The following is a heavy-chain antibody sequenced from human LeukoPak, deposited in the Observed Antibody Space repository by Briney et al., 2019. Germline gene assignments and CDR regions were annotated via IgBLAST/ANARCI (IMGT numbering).Heavy chain of an antibody. V-gene: IGHV4-34*01. CDR3: ARERSGSYDY. CDR1: GGSFSGYY. CDR2: INHSGST. D-gene: IGHD1-26*01. Sequence: SETLSLTCAVYGGSFSGYYWSWIRQPPGKGLEWIGEINHSGSTNYNPSLKSRVTISVDTSKNQFSLKLSSVTAADTAVYYCARERSGSYDYWGQGTLVTVSS. J-gene: IGHJ4*02.